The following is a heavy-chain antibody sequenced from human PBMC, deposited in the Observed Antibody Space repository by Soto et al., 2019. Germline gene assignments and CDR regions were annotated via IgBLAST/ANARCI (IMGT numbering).Heavy chain of an antibody. CDR1: GHTFNSYY. CDR3: ARSRNDYDRFYFEY. Sequence: ASVKVSCKASGHTFNSYYIHWVRQAPGQGLEWMGIINPSGGLISYAQRFQGRVTLTRDTSTGTVYMDVGSLRSEDTAMYYCARSRNDYDRFYFEYWGQGTLVTVSS. V-gene: IGHV1-46*02. D-gene: IGHD4-17*01. J-gene: IGHJ4*02. CDR2: INPSGGLI.